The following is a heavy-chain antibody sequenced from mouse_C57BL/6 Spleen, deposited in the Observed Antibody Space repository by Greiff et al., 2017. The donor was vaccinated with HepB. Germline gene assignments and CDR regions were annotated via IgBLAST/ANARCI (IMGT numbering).Heavy chain of an antibody. J-gene: IGHJ4*01. D-gene: IGHD1-1*01. Sequence: DVKLVESEGGLVQPGSSMKLSCTASGFTFSDYYMAWVRQVQEKGLEWVANINYDGSSTYYLDSLKSRFIISRDNAKNILYQQMSSLKSEDTATYYCARTPIYYYGSSFYAMDYWGQGTSVTVSS. V-gene: IGHV5-16*01. CDR3: ARTPIYYYGSSFYAMDY. CDR2: INYDGSST. CDR1: GFTFSDYY.